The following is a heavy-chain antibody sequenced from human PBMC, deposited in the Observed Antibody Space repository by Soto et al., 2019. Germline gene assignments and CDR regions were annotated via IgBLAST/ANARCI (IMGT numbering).Heavy chain of an antibody. CDR3: ARQNWNYDHWFDP. D-gene: IGHD1-7*01. V-gene: IGHV4-39*01. CDR1: GGSISSSSYY. J-gene: IGHJ5*02. CDR2: IYYTGIT. Sequence: SSETLSLTCTVSGGSISSSSYYWGWIRQPPGKGLEWIGSIYYTGITHYNPSLKSRATISIDTSKNQFSLNLSSVTAADTAVYYCARQNWNYDHWFDPWGQGTLVTVSS.